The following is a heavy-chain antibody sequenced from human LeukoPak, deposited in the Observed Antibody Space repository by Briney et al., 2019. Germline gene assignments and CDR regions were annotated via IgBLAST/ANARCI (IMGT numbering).Heavy chain of an antibody. CDR1: GFTFSSYG. CDR2: ISYDGSNK. Sequence: PGGSPRLSCAASGFTFSSYGMHWVRQAPGKGLEWVAVISYDGSNKYYADSVKGRFTISRDNSKNTLYLQMNSLRAEDTAVYYCAKVTWHHSTPDYWGQGTLVTVSS. V-gene: IGHV3-30*18. D-gene: IGHD6-13*01. J-gene: IGHJ4*02. CDR3: AKVTWHHSTPDY.